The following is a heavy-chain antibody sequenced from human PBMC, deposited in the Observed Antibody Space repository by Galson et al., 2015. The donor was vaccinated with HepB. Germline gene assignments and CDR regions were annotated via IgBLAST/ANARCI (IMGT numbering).Heavy chain of an antibody. CDR2: IWYDGSNK. CDR3: ARDGGIRSYDILTGYYNYYYGMDV. CDR1: GFTFSSYG. D-gene: IGHD3-9*01. Sequence: SLRLSCAASGFTFSSYGMHWVRQAPGKGLEWVAVIWYDGSNKYYADSVKGRFTISRDNSKNTLYLQMNSLRAEDTAVYYCARDGGIRSYDILTGYYNYYYGMDVWGQGTTVTVSS. J-gene: IGHJ6*02. V-gene: IGHV3-33*08.